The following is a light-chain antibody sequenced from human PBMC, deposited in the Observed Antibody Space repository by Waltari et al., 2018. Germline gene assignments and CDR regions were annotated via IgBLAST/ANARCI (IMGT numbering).Light chain of an antibody. V-gene: IGKV3-20*01. CDR2: GAC. CDR3: QQYGSALFT. CDR1: QGVGNRY. J-gene: IGKJ3*01. Sequence: WRAGQGVGNRYLAWYQQRPGQARRRVIYGACSRAAGIPDRVSGSGSGTDVTLSIRRLEPEDSAVYYCQQYGSALFTLGPGTKVEI.